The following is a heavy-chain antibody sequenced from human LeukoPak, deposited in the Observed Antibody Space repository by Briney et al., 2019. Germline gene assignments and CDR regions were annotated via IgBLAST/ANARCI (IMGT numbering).Heavy chain of an antibody. J-gene: IGHJ4*02. CDR1: GFTFSSYA. V-gene: IGHV3-23*01. CDR3: AKDLDRITMVRGGRIFDY. D-gene: IGHD3-10*01. CDR2: ISGSGGST. Sequence: GSLRLSCAASGFTFSSYAMSWVRQAPGKGLEWVSAISGSGGSTYYADSVKGRFTISRDNSKSTLYLQMNSLRAEDTAVYYCAKDLDRITMVRGGRIFDYWGQGTLVTVSS.